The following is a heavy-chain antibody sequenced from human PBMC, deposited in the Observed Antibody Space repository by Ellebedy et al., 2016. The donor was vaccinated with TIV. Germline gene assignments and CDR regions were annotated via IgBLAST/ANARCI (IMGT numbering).Heavy chain of an antibody. D-gene: IGHD3-10*01. J-gene: IGHJ4*02. CDR3: AKDRYYYGSPRAHYCDY. CDR2: IRYAGGDE. V-gene: IGHV3-30*02. Sequence: GESLKISCAASGFTFMSYAMHWVRQAPGKWLEWVAFIRYAGGDEPYADSLRGRFTISRDNSKNTLFLQMNSLRTEDTAVYYCAKDRYYYGSPRAHYCDYWGQGSLVTVSS. CDR1: GFTFMSYA.